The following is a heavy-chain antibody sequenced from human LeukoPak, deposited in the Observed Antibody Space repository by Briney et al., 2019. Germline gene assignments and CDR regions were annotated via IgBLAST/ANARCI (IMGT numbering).Heavy chain of an antibody. CDR2: IYYSGST. V-gene: IGHV4-59*01. CDR3: ARNRRLPTFDY. Sequence: PSETLSLTCAVSGDSISSYYWSWIRQPPGKGLEWIGYIYYSGSTTYSPSLKSRVTISVDTSKNQFSLKLSSVAPADTGVYYCARNRRLPTFDYWGQGTLVTVSS. J-gene: IGHJ4*02. D-gene: IGHD3-16*02. CDR1: GDSISSYY.